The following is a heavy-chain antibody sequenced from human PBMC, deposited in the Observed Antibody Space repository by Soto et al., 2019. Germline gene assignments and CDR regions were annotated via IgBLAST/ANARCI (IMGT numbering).Heavy chain of an antibody. D-gene: IGHD6-19*01. CDR3: ARLEGAVASIYYYYYGMDV. CDR2: IYPGDSDT. Sequence: GESLKISCKGSGYSFTSYWIGWVRQMPGKGLEWMGIIYPGDSDTRYSPSFQGQVTISADKSISTAYLRWSSLKASDTAMYYCARLEGAVASIYYYYYGMDVWGQGTTVTVSS. V-gene: IGHV5-51*01. J-gene: IGHJ6*02. CDR1: GYSFTSYW.